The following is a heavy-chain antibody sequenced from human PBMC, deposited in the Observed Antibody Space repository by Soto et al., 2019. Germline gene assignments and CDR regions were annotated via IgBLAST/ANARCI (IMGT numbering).Heavy chain of an antibody. D-gene: IGHD3-22*01. CDR3: ARDPTYYYDSSGYYADYYFDY. Sequence: GGSLRLSCAASGFTFSSDWMHWVRQAPGKGLVWVSRINTDGSGTSYADSVKGRFTISRDNAKNSLYLQMNSLRAEDTAVYYCARDPTYYYDSSGYYADYYFDYWGQGTLVTVSS. CDR2: INTDGSGT. CDR1: GFTFSSDW. V-gene: IGHV3-74*01. J-gene: IGHJ4*02.